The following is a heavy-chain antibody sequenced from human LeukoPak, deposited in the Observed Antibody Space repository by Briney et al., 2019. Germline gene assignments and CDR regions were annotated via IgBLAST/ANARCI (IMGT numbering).Heavy chain of an antibody. Sequence: GGSLRLSCAASGFTFSIYAMSGVRQAPGKGLEWVSDISGSGGSTYYADSVKGRFTISRDNSKNTLYLQMNSLRAEDTAVYYCAAGPLYSGYDWGVWEKDYFDYWGQGTLVTVSS. V-gene: IGHV3-23*01. J-gene: IGHJ4*02. CDR3: AAGPLYSGYDWGVWEKDYFDY. CDR1: GFTFSIYA. CDR2: ISGSGGST. D-gene: IGHD5-12*01.